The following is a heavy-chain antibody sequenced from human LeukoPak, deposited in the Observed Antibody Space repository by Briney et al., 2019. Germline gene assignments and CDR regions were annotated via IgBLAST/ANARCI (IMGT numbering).Heavy chain of an antibody. CDR3: ARGDIMVYATSHIPMGYFQH. D-gene: IGHD2-8*01. J-gene: IGHJ1*01. CDR2: INTNTGNP. CDR1: GYTFTSYA. V-gene: IGHV7-4-1*02. Sequence: EASVKVSCKASGYTFTSYAMNWVRQAPGQGLEWMGWINTNTGNPTYAQGFTGRFVFSLDTSVSTAYLQISSLKAEDTAVYYCARGDIMVYATSHIPMGYFQHWGQGTLVTVSS.